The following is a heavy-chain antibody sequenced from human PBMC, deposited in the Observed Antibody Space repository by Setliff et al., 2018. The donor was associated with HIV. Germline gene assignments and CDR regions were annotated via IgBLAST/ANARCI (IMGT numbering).Heavy chain of an antibody. V-gene: IGHV3-49*04. Sequence: GGSLRLSCAASGFTFDDYAMHWVRQAPGKGLEWVSFIRTKAYRGTTEYAASVEGRFTISRDDAKTIAYLHMNSLTTDDTAVYFCTRDRRGSSSWSGYNGGFDYWGQGTLVTVSS. J-gene: IGHJ4*02. CDR1: GFTFDDYA. CDR2: IRTKAYRGTT. D-gene: IGHD3-3*01. CDR3: TRDRRGSSSWSGYNGGFDY.